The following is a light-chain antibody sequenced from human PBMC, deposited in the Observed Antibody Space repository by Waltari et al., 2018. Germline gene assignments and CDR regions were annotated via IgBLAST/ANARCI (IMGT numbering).Light chain of an antibody. J-gene: IGKJ4*01. CDR2: KAS. Sequence: DIQMTQSPSTLSASVGDRVIFSCRASQSISKWLAWYQQKPEKAPKLLIYKASTLESGVPSRFSGSGAGTEFTLTISSLQPEDFATYYCQQYNSYSLLSFGGGTKVEIK. CDR3: QQYNSYSLLS. CDR1: QSISKW. V-gene: IGKV1-5*03.